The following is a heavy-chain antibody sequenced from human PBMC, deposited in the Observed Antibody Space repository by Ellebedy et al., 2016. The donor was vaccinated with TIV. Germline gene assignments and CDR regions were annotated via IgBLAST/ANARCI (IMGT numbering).Heavy chain of an antibody. CDR2: ISSNGGLT. CDR1: GFSLSGFE. V-gene: IGHV3-48*03. J-gene: IGHJ4*02. Sequence: PGGSLRLSCVVSGFSLSGFEMNWVRQAPGKGLEWLSYISSNGGLTFYADSVKGRFTIARDNAKNSLLLQMNSLTGDDTAVYYCAGVTYQALDYWGQGTLVTV. CDR3: AGVTYQALDY. D-gene: IGHD2-21*02.